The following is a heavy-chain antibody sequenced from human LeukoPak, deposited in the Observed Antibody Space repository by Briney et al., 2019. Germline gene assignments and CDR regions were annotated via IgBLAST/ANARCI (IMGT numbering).Heavy chain of an antibody. J-gene: IGHJ5*02. CDR3: ARDYGGNSDNWFDP. CDR2: ISSSSSYI. D-gene: IGHD4-23*01. Sequence: GGSLRLSCAASGFTFSSYSMNWVRQAPGKGLEWVSSISSSSSYIYYADSVKGRFTISRDNAKNLLYLQMNSLRAEDTAVYYCARDYGGNSDNWFDPWGQGTLVTVSS. V-gene: IGHV3-21*01. CDR1: GFTFSSYS.